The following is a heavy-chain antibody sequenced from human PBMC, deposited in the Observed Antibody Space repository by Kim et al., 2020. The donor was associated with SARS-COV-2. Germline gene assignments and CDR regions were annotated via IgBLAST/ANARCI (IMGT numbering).Heavy chain of an antibody. CDR3: ASSPQFTVVTAASFDY. D-gene: IGHD2-21*02. J-gene: IGHJ4*02. CDR1: GLTFNTYG. Sequence: GGSLRLSCAASGLTFNTYGMGWVRQAPGKGLEWLSHISGRSSTTYYADSVKGRFTISRDNAKNSLYLQMNSLREEGTAVYYCASSPQFTVVTAASFDYWGQGTLVTVSS. CDR2: ISGRSSTT. V-gene: IGHV3-48*02.